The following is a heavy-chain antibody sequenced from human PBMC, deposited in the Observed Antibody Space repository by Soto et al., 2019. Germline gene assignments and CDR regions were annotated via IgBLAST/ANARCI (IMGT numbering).Heavy chain of an antibody. CDR2: INHSGST. CDR1: GGSFSGYY. V-gene: IGHV4-34*01. D-gene: IGHD3-9*01. J-gene: IGHJ5*02. CDR3: ARGKYDILSWGRNWFDP. Sequence: SETLSLTCAVYGGSFSGYYWSWIRQPPGKGLEWVGEINHSGSTNYNPSLKSRVTISVDTSKNQFSLKLSSVTAADTAVYYCARGKYDILSWGRNWFDPWGQGTQVTVSS.